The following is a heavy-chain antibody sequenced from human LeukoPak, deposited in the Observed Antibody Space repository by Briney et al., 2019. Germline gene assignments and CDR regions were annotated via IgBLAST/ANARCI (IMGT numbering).Heavy chain of an antibody. CDR1: GGTFSSYA. D-gene: IGHD4-17*01. CDR2: IIPIFGIA. Sequence: SVKVSCKASGGTFSSYAISWVRHAPGQGLEWMGRIIPIFGIANYAQKFQGRVTITADKSTSTAYMELSSLRSEDTAVYYCARAATVTSKTFDYWGQGTLVTVSS. CDR3: ARAATVTSKTFDY. J-gene: IGHJ4*02. V-gene: IGHV1-69*04.